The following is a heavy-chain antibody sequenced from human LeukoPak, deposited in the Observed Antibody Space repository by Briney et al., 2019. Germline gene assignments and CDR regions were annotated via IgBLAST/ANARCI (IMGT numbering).Heavy chain of an antibody. CDR3: AKDFGYSSGWYFLEGGILDY. V-gene: IGHV3-30*02. Sequence: GRSLRLSCAASGFTFSSYGMHWVRQAPGKGLESVAFIRYDGSNKYYADSVKGRFTISRDNSKNTLYLQMNSLRAEDTAVYYCAKDFGYSSGWYFLEGGILDYWGQGTLVTVSS. CDR2: IRYDGSNK. J-gene: IGHJ4*02. CDR1: GFTFSSYG. D-gene: IGHD6-19*01.